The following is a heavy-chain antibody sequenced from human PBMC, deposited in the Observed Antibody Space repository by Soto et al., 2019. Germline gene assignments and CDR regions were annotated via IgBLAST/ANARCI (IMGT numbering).Heavy chain of an antibody. CDR3: ARTWSSGSGSYCFDY. J-gene: IGHJ4*02. D-gene: IGHD3-10*01. V-gene: IGHV4-34*01. Sequence: NPSETLSLTCAVYGGSFSGYYWSWIRQPPGKGPEWIGEINHSGSTNYNPSLKSRVTISVDTSKNQFSLKLSSVTAADTAVYYCARTWSSGSGSYCFDYWGQGTLVTVSS. CDR2: INHSGST. CDR1: GGSFSGYY.